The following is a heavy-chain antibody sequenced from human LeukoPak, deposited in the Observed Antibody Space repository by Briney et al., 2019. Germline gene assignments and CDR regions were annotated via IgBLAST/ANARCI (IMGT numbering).Heavy chain of an antibody. CDR1: GFTFGDYA. D-gene: IGHD1-1*01. CDR2: IRSKAYGETA. Sequence: GGSLRLSCTASGFTFGDYAMSWIRQAPGKGLEWVGFIRSKAYGETADYAASVKGRFTISRDDSKANAYLQMNSLKTEDTAVYHCTRDRGAYNLYDYWGQGTLVTVSS. J-gene: IGHJ4*02. V-gene: IGHV3-49*03. CDR3: TRDRGAYNLYDY.